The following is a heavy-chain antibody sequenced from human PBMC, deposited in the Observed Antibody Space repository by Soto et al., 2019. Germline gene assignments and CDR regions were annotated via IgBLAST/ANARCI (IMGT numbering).Heavy chain of an antibody. D-gene: IGHD1-26*01. Sequence: QVQLVQSGAEVKKPGSSVKVSCKASGGTFSSYAISWVRQAPGQGLEWMGGIIPIFGTANYAQKFQGRVTITADESTSTDYMELSRLRSEDTAVYYCARASLFEWELSSYYYYGMDVWGQGTTVTVSS. J-gene: IGHJ6*02. CDR2: IIPIFGTA. CDR1: GGTFSSYA. V-gene: IGHV1-69*01. CDR3: ARASLFEWELSSYYYYGMDV.